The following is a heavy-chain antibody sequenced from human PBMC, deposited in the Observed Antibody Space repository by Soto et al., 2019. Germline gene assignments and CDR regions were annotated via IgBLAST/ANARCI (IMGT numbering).Heavy chain of an antibody. CDR3: ATNAGRQQYYFDY. V-gene: IGHV3-15*01. Sequence: EVRLVESGGGLVKPGGSLRLSCAASGFTFSDAWMTWVRQAPGKGLEWVGRIKNKADGGTPDYAAPIKGRFIISRADSENTLSLQMNSPKRDDTAVYYCATNAGRQQYYFDYWGQGTLVTVSS. J-gene: IGHJ4*02. CDR2: IKNKADGGTP. CDR1: GFTFSDAW. D-gene: IGHD6-13*01.